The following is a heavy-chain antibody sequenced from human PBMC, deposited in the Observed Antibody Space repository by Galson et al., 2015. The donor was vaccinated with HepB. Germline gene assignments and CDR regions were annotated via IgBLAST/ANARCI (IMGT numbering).Heavy chain of an antibody. D-gene: IGHD5-24*01. CDR2: IYYSGST. CDR1: GGSISSGDYY. Sequence: TLSLTCTVSGGSISSGDYYWSWIRQPPGKGLEWIGYIYYSGSTYYNPSLKSRVTISVDTSKNQFSLKLSSVTAADTAVYYCARELQFVAFDIWGQGTMVTVSS. V-gene: IGHV4-30-4*01. J-gene: IGHJ3*02. CDR3: ARELQFVAFDI.